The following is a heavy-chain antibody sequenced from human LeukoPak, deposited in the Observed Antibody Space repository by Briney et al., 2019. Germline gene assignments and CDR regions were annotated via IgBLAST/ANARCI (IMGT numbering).Heavy chain of an antibody. J-gene: IGHJ4*02. D-gene: IGHD2-2*01. V-gene: IGHV4-4*09. CDR2: ISTSGST. CDR1: AASISNYY. Sequence: PSETLSLTCAVSAASISNYYWSWIRQAPGKGLEWIGYISTSGSTNYNPTLKSRVSISLDTSNNRFFLNLNFVTAADTAVYFCASPRTSYRYTFDYWGPGALVTVSS. CDR3: ASPRTSYRYTFDY.